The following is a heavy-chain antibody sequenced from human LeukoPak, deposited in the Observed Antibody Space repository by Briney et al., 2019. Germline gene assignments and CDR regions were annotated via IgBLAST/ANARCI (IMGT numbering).Heavy chain of an antibody. V-gene: IGHV4-61*02. Sequence: SETLSLTCTVSGGSISSGSYYWSWIRQPAGKGLEWIGRIYTSGSTNYNPSLKSRVTISVDTSKNQFSLKLSSVTAADTAVYYCARVGMVRGVINEDYYYYYYMDVWGKGTTVTISS. CDR2: IYTSGST. CDR1: GGSISSGSYY. CDR3: ARVGMVRGVINEDYYYYYYMDV. J-gene: IGHJ6*03. D-gene: IGHD3-10*01.